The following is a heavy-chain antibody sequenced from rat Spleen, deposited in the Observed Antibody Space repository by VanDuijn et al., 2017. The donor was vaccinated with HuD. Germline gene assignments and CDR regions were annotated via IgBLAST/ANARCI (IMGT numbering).Heavy chain of an antibody. V-gene: IGHV5-29*01. D-gene: IGHD1-6*01. CDR1: GFSFSDYY. J-gene: IGHJ2*01. Sequence: EVQLVESGGGLVQPGSPLKLSCAASGFSFSDYYMAWVRQAPTKGLEWVATISYDGSSTYYRDSVKGRFTISRDNAKSTLYLQMDSLRSEDTATYYCTLTHTTDYYYDVMDAWGQGVMVTVSS. CDR2: ISYDGSST. CDR3: TLTHTTDYYYDVMDA.